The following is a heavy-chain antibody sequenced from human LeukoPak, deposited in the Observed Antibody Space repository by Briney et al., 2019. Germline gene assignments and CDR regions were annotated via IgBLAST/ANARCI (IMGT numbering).Heavy chain of an antibody. Sequence: SETLSLTCTVSGGSINSYYWSWIRQPPRKGLEWIGYIYYSGSTNYNPSLKSRVTISVDTSKNQFSLKLSSVTAADTAVYYCARHTLVAASSFDCWGQGTLVTVSS. CDR1: GGSINSYY. D-gene: IGHD2-15*01. J-gene: IGHJ4*02. V-gene: IGHV4-59*08. CDR2: IYYSGST. CDR3: ARHTLVAASSFDC.